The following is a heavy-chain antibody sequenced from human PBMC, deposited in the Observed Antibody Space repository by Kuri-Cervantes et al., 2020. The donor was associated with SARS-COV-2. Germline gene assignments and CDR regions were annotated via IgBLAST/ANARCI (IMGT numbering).Heavy chain of an antibody. Sequence: SVKVSCKASGGTFSSFTITWVRQAPGRGLEWMGGIIPMFDTTNYPQKFQDRVTITADKSTGTAYMELSSLRSEDTAVYYCAKVGNLHDSTNFNWFDPWGQGTQVTVSS. V-gene: IGHV1-69*06. CDR3: AKVGNLHDSTNFNWFDP. D-gene: IGHD4-11*01. CDR1: GGTFSSFT. J-gene: IGHJ5*02. CDR2: IIPMFDTT.